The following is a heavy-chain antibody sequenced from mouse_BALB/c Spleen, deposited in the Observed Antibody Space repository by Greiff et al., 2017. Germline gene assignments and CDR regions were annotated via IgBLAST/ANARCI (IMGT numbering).Heavy chain of an antibody. CDR1: GFNIKDYY. D-gene: IGHD2-3*01. J-gene: IGHJ2*01. Sequence: EVQLQQSGAELVRSGASVKLSCTASGFNIKDYYMHWVKQRPEQGLEWIGWIDPENGDTEYAPKFQGKATMTADTSSNTAYLQLSSLTSEDTAVYYCARSEDGYFLDYWGQGTTLTVSS. CDR2: IDPENGDT. CDR3: ARSEDGYFLDY. V-gene: IGHV14-4*02.